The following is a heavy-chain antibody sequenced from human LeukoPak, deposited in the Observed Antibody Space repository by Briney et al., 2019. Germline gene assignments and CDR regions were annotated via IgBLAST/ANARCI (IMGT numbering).Heavy chain of an antibody. CDR1: GFTFSSYG. D-gene: IGHD3-16*01. Sequence: GGSLRLSCAASGFTFSSYGMHWVRQAPGKGLEWVAVIWYDGSNKYYADSVKGRFTISRDNSKNTLYLQMNSLRAEDTAVYYCAKDHPWGRCFDYWGQGTLVTVSS. J-gene: IGHJ4*02. V-gene: IGHV3-33*06. CDR3: AKDHPWGRCFDY. CDR2: IWYDGSNK.